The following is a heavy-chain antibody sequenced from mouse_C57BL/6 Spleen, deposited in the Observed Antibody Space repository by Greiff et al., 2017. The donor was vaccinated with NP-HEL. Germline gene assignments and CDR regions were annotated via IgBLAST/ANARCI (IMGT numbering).Heavy chain of an antibody. J-gene: IGHJ4*01. V-gene: IGHV1-80*01. CDR2: IYPGDGDT. CDR3: ASLPSTVVEAMDY. Sequence: VKLMESGAELVKPGASVKISCKASGYAFSSYWMNWVKQRPGKGLEWIGQIYPGDGDTNYNGKFKGKATLTADKSSSTAYMQLSSLTSEDSAVYFCASLPSTVVEAMDYWGQGTSVTVSS. CDR1: GYAFSSYW. D-gene: IGHD1-1*01.